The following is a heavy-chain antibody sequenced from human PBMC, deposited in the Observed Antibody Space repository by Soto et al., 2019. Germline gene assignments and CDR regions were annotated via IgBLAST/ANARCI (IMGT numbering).Heavy chain of an antibody. CDR3: ARVSSWSCFDY. D-gene: IGHD6-13*01. V-gene: IGHV1-46*01. J-gene: IGHJ4*02. Sequence: QVQLVQSGAEVKKPGASVKVSCKASGYSFTSYYMHWVRQAPAQGLEWMGIINPSGGSTSYAQKFQGRVTMTRDTSTSTVYMELSSLRSEDTAVYYCARVSSWSCFDYWGQGTLVTVSS. CDR2: INPSGGST. CDR1: GYSFTSYY.